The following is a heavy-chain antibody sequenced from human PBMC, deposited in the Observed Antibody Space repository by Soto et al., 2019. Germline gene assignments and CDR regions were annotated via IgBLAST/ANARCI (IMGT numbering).Heavy chain of an antibody. CDR3: ARGKFMEENYYSCALDI. CDR2: INGGTGQT. Sequence: AAVKVSCKASGYSFSTYAMYWVRQAPGQSLEWMGWINGGTGQTKFSQRFQDRITITRDTSASTAYMELSSLRSEDTAVYYCARGKFMEENYYSCALDISCQAPTLTGSS. D-gene: IGHD1-1*01. J-gene: IGHJ6*02. CDR1: GYSFSTYA. V-gene: IGHV1-3*01.